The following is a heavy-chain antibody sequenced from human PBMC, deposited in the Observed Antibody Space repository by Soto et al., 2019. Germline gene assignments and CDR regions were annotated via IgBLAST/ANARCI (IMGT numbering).Heavy chain of an antibody. CDR3: ARAFVSSGSYRYFDL. CDR2: IYDSATT. CDR1: DGSISSYY. D-gene: IGHD3-10*01. V-gene: IGHV4-59*01. J-gene: IGHJ2*01. Sequence: QVQLQESGPGLVKPSETLSLTCTVSDGSISSYYWSWIRQPPGKGLEWIGYIYDSATTNYNPSLKSRVTISLDTSKNQFSLRLSSVTTADTAVYYCARAFVSSGSYRYFDLGGRGSLVSV.